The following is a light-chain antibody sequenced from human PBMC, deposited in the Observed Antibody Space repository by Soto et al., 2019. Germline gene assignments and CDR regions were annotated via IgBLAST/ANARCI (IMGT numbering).Light chain of an antibody. CDR2: DVS. V-gene: IGLV2-11*01. Sequence: QSALTQPRSVSGSPGQSVTISCTGTSSDVGGYNYVSWYQQHPGKAPKLMIYDVSKRPSGVPDRFSGSKSGNTASLTISGLQAEDEGDYYCCSYAGSQVFGTGTKLTVL. J-gene: IGLJ1*01. CDR1: SSDVGGYNY. CDR3: CSYAGSQV.